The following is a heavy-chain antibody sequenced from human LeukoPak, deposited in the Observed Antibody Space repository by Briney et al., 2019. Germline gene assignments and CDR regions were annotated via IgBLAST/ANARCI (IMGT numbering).Heavy chain of an antibody. CDR3: ARGASGSYELWFDP. V-gene: IGHV3-48*03. CDR1: GFIFSSYE. D-gene: IGHD1-26*01. CDR2: ISSSGSTI. J-gene: IGHJ5*02. Sequence: PGGSLRLSCAASGFIFSSYEMNWVRQAPGKGLEWVSYISSSGSTIYYADSVKGRFTISRDNAKNSLYLQMNSLRAEDTAVYYCARGASGSYELWFDPWGQGTLVTVSS.